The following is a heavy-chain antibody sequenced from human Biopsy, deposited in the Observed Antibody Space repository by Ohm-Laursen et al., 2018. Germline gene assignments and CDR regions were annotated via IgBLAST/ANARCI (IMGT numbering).Heavy chain of an antibody. J-gene: IGHJ5*02. V-gene: IGHV1-2*02. CDR2: INAKTSDT. Sequence: GASVKVSCKASAYSFGDHRIHWVRQAPGQGLEWMGWINAKTSDTNYAQKFQGRVTMTRDTSISTAYVDLSSLRSDDTAVYYCTRGGYYYDSLAYYYWFDPWGQGTLVIVSS. CDR3: TRGGYYYDSLAYYYWFDP. D-gene: IGHD3-22*01. CDR1: AYSFGDHR.